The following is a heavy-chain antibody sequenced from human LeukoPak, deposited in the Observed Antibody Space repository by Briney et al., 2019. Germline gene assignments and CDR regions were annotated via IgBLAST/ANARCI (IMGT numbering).Heavy chain of an antibody. D-gene: IGHD1-14*01. Sequence: PGGSLRLSCLASGFTFSRYGFHWVRQAPGKGPEWVAGVTYDRRTEFYADSVKGRFTLSRDNSKNAVYLQMNSLRTEDTAVYYCVRENWYRFDNWGQGTLVTVSS. V-gene: IGHV3-30*03. CDR3: VRENWYRFDN. CDR2: VTYDRRTE. CDR1: GFTFSRYG. J-gene: IGHJ4*02.